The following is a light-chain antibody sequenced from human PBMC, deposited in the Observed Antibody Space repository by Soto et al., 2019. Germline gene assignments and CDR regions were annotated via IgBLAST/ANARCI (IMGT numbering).Light chain of an antibody. CDR2: GAS. CDR3: QQCGSSPRT. CDR1: QSVSSSY. V-gene: IGKV3-20*01. Sequence: EIVLTQSPGTLSLSPWERATLSCRASQSVSSSYLAWYQQKPGQAPRLLIYGASSRATGIPDRFSGSGSGTDFTLTISRLEPEDFAVYYCQQCGSSPRTFGQGTKVDIK. J-gene: IGKJ1*01.